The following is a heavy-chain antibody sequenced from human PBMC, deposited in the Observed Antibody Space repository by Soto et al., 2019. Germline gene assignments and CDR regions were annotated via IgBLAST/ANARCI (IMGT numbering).Heavy chain of an antibody. CDR3: ARRSGITGTFDY. J-gene: IGHJ4*02. D-gene: IGHD1-20*01. CDR2: IYYSGST. CDR1: GGSISSSSYY. V-gene: IGHV4-39*01. Sequence: TSETLSLTCTVSGGSISSSSYYWGWIRQPPGKGLEWIGSIYYSGSTYYNPSLKSRVTISVDTSKNQFSLKLSSVTAADTAVYYCARRSGITGTFDYWGQGTLVTVSS.